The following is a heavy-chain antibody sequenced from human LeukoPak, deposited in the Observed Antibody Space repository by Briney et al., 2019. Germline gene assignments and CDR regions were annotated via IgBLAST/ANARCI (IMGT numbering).Heavy chain of an antibody. Sequence: PSETLSLTCTVSGGSISNYYCSWIRQPPGKGLEWIGYINYSGSANSNPSLKSRVTISVDTSKNQFSLKLTSVTAADTAVYYCARVYRDDFWSGYSTHFDYWGQGTLVTVSS. CDR1: GGSISNYY. CDR3: ARVYRDDFWSGYSTHFDY. J-gene: IGHJ4*02. D-gene: IGHD3-3*01. CDR2: INYSGSA. V-gene: IGHV4-59*01.